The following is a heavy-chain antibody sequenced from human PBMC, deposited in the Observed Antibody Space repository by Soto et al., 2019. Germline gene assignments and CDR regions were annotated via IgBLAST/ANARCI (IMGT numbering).Heavy chain of an antibody. CDR2: INPNSGAT. V-gene: IGHV1-2*04. CDR3: ARAVVTTTPNFEY. J-gene: IGHJ4*02. Sequence: QVQLVQSGAEVKKPGASVKVSCKPSGYTFTGYYIHWVRQAPGQGLEWMGWINPNSGATNYAQKLQGWVTMTRDTSISTAYMELSSLSSDYPALYYFARAVVTTTPNFEYWGQGTLVTVSS. CDR1: GYTFTGYY. D-gene: IGHD5-12*01.